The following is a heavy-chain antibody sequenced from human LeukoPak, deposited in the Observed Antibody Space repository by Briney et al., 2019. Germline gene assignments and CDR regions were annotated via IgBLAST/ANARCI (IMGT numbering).Heavy chain of an antibody. CDR3: ARAYYDYVWGSYRYGTFDP. V-gene: IGHV1-8*01. D-gene: IGHD3-16*02. J-gene: IGHJ5*02. CDR1: GYTFTSYD. Sequence: ASVKVSCKASGYTFTSYDINWVRQATGQGREGMGWMNPNSGNTGYAQKFQGRVTMTRNTSIRTAYMELSSLRSEDTAVYYCARAYYDYVWGSYRYGTFDPWGQGTLVTVSS. CDR2: MNPNSGNT.